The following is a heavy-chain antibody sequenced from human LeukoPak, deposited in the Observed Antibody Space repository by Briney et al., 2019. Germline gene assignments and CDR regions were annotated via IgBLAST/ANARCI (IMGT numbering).Heavy chain of an antibody. D-gene: IGHD3-22*01. CDR1: GGSFSGYY. J-gene: IGHJ6*02. CDR3: ARVWDSSGYSYYYYGMDV. V-gene: IGHV4-34*01. CDR2: INHSGST. Sequence: PSETLSLTCAVYGGSFSGYYWSWIRQPPGKGLEWIGEINHSGSTNYNPSLKSRVTISVDTSKNQFSLKLSSVTAADTAVYYCARVWDSSGYSYYYYGMDVWGQGTTVTVSS.